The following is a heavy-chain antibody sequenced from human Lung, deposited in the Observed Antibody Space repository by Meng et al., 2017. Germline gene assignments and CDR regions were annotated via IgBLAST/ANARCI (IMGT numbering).Heavy chain of an antibody. CDR3: ARGPTTMAHDFDY. CDR2: INHSGST. CDR1: GGSFSDYY. Sequence: QGQRHQWGAGLLKPSETLSLTCVVSGGSFSDYYWSWIRQPPGKGLEWIGEINHSGSTNYNPSLESRATISVDTSQNNLSLKLSSVTAADSAVYYCARGPTTMAHDFDYWGQGTLVPSPQ. J-gene: IGHJ4*02. V-gene: IGHV4-34*01. D-gene: IGHD4-11*01.